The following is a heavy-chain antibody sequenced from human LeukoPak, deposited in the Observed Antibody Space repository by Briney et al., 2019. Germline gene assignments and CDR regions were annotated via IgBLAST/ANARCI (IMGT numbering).Heavy chain of an antibody. CDR3: ARFDRDGCNLDY. CDR1: GGSNSGYY. CDR2: IYYTGST. Sequence: SETLSLTCTVSGGSNSGYYWTWIRQPPGKGLERIGYIYYTGSTNYNPSLKSRVTISVDTSKNQFSLNLSSVTAADTALYYCARFDRDGCNLDYWGQGTLVTVSS. V-gene: IGHV4-59*01. J-gene: IGHJ4*02. D-gene: IGHD5-24*01.